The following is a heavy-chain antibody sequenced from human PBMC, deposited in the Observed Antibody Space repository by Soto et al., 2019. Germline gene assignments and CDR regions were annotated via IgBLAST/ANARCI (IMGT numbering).Heavy chain of an antibody. CDR1: GFTFSSCA. CDR2: VSSSGDSI. Sequence: GGSLRLSCAASGFTFSSCAMSWVRQAPGKGLEWVSLVSSSGDSIYYADSVKGRFTISRDNSKNTLYLQMNSLRAEDTAVYYCAKARGGNRWSPVGDCWGQGTLVTVSS. D-gene: IGHD2-15*01. J-gene: IGHJ4*02. V-gene: IGHV3-23*01. CDR3: AKARGGNRWSPVGDC.